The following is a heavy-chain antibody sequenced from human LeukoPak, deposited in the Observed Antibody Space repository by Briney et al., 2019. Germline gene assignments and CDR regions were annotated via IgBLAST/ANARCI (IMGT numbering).Heavy chain of an antibody. Sequence: PSETLSLTCTVSGGSISSGDYYWSWIRQPPGKGLEWIGYIYYSGSTYYNPSLKSRVTISVDTSKNQFSLKLSSVTAADTAVYYCARAVVLQSVDTAGYYYYGMDVWGQGTTVTVSS. D-gene: IGHD6-19*01. J-gene: IGHJ6*02. V-gene: IGHV4-30-4*01. CDR3: ARAVVLQSVDTAGYYYYGMDV. CDR2: IYYSGST. CDR1: GGSISSGDYY.